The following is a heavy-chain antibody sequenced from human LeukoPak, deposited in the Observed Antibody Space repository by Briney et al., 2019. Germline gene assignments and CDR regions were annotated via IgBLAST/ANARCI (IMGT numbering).Heavy chain of an antibody. CDR2: ISGSGGST. Sequence: PGGSLRLSCAASGFSFSDYAMSWVRQAPGKGLEWVSAISGSGGSTYYADSVKGRFTISRDNSKNTLYLQMNSLRAEDTAVYYCAKDDTVTMDYWGQGTLVTVSS. J-gene: IGHJ4*02. D-gene: IGHD4-17*01. V-gene: IGHV3-23*01. CDR3: AKDDTVTMDY. CDR1: GFSFSDYA.